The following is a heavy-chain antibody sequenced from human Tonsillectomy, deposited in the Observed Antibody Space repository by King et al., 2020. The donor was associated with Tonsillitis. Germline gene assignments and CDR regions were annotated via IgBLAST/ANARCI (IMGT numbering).Heavy chain of an antibody. Sequence: VQLVQSGAEVKKPGASVKVSCKASGYTFTSYYMHWVRQAPGQGLEWMGIINPSGGSTSYAQKFQGRVTMTRDTTTSTVYMELSSLRSEDTAVYYCARGTIVVVTAIGGAPAQDWFDPWGQGTLVTVSS. D-gene: IGHD2-21*02. CDR1: GYTFTSYY. V-gene: IGHV1-46*03. CDR3: ARGTIVVVTAIGGAPAQDWFDP. CDR2: INPSGGST. J-gene: IGHJ5*02.